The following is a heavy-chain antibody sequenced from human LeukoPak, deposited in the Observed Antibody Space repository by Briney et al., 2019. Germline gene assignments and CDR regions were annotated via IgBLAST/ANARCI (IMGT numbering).Heavy chain of an antibody. CDR3: ARDGGGTSCYLCFDY. CDR1: GVSISSGGYS. J-gene: IGHJ4*02. Sequence: PSQTLSLTCAVSGVSISSGGYSWSWIRQPPGKGLEWIGYIYHSGSTYYNPSLKSRVAISVDRSKNQFSLKLSSVTAADTAVYYCARDGGGTSCYLCFDYWGQGTLVTVSS. D-gene: IGHD2-2*01. CDR2: IYHSGST. V-gene: IGHV4-30-2*01.